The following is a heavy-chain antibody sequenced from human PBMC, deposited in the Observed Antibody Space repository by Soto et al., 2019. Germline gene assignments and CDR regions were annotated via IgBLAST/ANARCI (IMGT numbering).Heavy chain of an antibody. CDR3: AKDRRLWFGDFPLY. J-gene: IGHJ4*02. V-gene: IGHV3-23*01. D-gene: IGHD3-10*01. CDR1: GFTFSSYA. Sequence: GGSLRLSCAASGFTFSSYAMSWVRQAPGKGLEWVSAISGSGGSTYYADSVKGRLTISRDNSKNTLYLQMNSLRAEDTAVYYCAKDRRLWFGDFPLYWGQGTLVTVSS. CDR2: ISGSGGST.